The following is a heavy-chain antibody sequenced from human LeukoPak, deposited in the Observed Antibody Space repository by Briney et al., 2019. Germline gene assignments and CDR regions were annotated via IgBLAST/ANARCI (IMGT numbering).Heavy chain of an antibody. CDR1: GYTFTGYY. CDR3: ARTGSGSCHYLRHFDF. D-gene: IGHD1-26*01. Sequence: ASVKVSCKASGYTFTGYYMHWVRQAPGQGLEWMGWINPNSGGTNYAQKFQGRVTMTRDTSISTAYMELSRLRSDDTAVYYCARTGSGSCHYLRHFDFWGQGTLVTVSS. J-gene: IGHJ4*02. CDR2: INPNSGGT. V-gene: IGHV1-2*02.